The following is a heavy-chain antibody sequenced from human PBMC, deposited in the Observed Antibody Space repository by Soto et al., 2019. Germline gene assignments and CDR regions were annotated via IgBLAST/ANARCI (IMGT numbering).Heavy chain of an antibody. J-gene: IGHJ3*02. CDR2: ISSSSSYI. Sequence: PGGSLRLSCAASGFTFSSYSMNWVRQAPGKGLEWVSSISSSSSYIYYADSVKGRFTISRDNAKNSLYLQMNSLRAEDTAVYYCARDRLAHYDLYDAFDIWGQGTMVTVSS. CDR1: GFTFSSYS. V-gene: IGHV3-21*01. D-gene: IGHD3-3*01. CDR3: ARDRLAHYDLYDAFDI.